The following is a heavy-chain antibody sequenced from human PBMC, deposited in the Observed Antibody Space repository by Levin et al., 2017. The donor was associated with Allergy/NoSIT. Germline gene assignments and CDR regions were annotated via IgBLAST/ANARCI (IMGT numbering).Heavy chain of an antibody. Sequence: GGSLRLSCVASGFTFRDYSMNWVRQAPGKGLEWVSYISTSSGTIYYADSLKGRFTISRDNAKNSLYLQMNSLRAEDTAVYYCARDLKFNSGWCFDYWGQGTLVTVSS. J-gene: IGHJ4*02. CDR2: ISTSSGTI. CDR3: ARDLKFNSGWCFDY. CDR1: GFTFRDYS. D-gene: IGHD6-19*01. V-gene: IGHV3-48*01.